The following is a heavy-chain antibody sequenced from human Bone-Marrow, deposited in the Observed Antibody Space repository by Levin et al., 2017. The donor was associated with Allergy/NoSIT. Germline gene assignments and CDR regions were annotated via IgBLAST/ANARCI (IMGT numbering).Heavy chain of an antibody. D-gene: IGHD1-1*01. CDR1: GYTFTDYF. CDR2: ISPTTGSS. CDR3: ATTTSGTPIFDF. V-gene: IGHV1-2*04. J-gene: IGHJ4*02. Sequence: GESLKISCQASGYTFTDYFIHWMRQAPGQGLEWVGRISPTTGSSDCAQKFEVSVTLTADTSMSTAYLELSGLTSDDTAIYYCATTTSGTPIFDFWGQGTLVTVSS.